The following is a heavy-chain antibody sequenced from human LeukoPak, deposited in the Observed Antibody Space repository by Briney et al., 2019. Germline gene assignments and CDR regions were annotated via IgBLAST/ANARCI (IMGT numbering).Heavy chain of an antibody. J-gene: IGHJ4*02. CDR3: AKGIGYSGYTSAYFDY. CDR1: GFTFSSYA. D-gene: IGHD5-12*01. V-gene: IGHV3-23*01. CDR2: ISGSGGST. Sequence: GGSLRLSCAASGFTFSSYAMSWLRQAPGKALEGGSAISGSGGSTNYADSVKGRFPISSENSKKTLYLQMNSLRAEDTALYYCAKGIGYSGYTSAYFDYWGQGTLVNVSS.